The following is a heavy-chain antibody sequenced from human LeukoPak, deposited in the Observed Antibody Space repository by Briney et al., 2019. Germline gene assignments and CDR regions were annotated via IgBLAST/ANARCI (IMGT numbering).Heavy chain of an antibody. CDR2: INAGNGNT. CDR1: GYTFTSYA. V-gene: IGHV1-3*01. Sequence: ASVKVSCKASGYTFTSYAMHSVRQAPGQRLEWMGWINAGNGNTKYSQKFQGRVTITRDTSASTAYMELSSLRSEDTAVYYCARPPNIAAAGNYDYWGQGTLVTVSS. D-gene: IGHD6-13*01. CDR3: ARPPNIAAAGNYDY. J-gene: IGHJ4*02.